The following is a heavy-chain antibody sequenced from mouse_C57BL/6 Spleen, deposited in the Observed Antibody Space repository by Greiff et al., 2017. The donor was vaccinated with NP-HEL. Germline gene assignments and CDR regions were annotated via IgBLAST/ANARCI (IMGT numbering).Heavy chain of an antibody. Sequence: VQLQQPGAELVRPGSSVKLSCKASGYTFTSYWMHWVKQRPIQGLEWIGNIDPSDSETHYNQKFKDKATLTVDKSSSTAYMQLISLTSEYYAVYYCARLYDGRAMDCWGQGTSVTVAS. J-gene: IGHJ4*01. D-gene: IGHD2-12*01. CDR1: GYTFTSYW. V-gene: IGHV1-52*01. CDR2: IDPSDSET. CDR3: ARLYDGRAMDC.